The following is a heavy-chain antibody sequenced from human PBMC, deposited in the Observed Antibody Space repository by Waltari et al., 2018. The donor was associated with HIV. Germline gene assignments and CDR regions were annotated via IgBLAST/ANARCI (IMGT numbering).Heavy chain of an antibody. CDR2: IYYSGST. CDR3: ARDHDSSGYYWRFDP. V-gene: IGHV4-39*07. Sequence: QLQLQESGPGLVKPSETLSLTCTVSGGSISSSSYYWGWIRQPPGKGLEWIGSIYYSGSTYYNPSLKSRVTISVDTSKNQFSLKLSSVTAADTAVYYCARDHDSSGYYWRFDPWGQGTLVTVSS. CDR1: GGSISSSSYY. D-gene: IGHD3-22*01. J-gene: IGHJ5*02.